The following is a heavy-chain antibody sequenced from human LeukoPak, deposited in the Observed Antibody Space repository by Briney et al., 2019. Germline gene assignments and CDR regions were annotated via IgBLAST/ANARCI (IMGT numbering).Heavy chain of an antibody. CDR1: GFTVSSHY. CDR3: ARKAAPSANYRYYYMDV. D-gene: IGHD6-6*01. J-gene: IGHJ6*03. Sequence: GGSLRLSCAASGFTVSSHYMNWVRQAPGKGLEWVSVIHNGGNVNYADSVKGRFTISGDNSKNTLYLQMNNLRAEDTAVYYCARKAAPSANYRYYYMDVWGKGTTVTVSS. V-gene: IGHV3-53*01. CDR2: IHNGGNV.